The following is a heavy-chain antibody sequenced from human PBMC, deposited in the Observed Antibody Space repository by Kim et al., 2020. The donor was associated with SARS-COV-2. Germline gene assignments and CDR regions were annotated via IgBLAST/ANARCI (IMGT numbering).Heavy chain of an antibody. Sequence: ASVKVSCTAFGYTFSSYGVSWVRQAPGQGLEWIGWISVHNGNTNYAQRLQGRVTMTTDTSTSTAYMELRILTSDDTAVYYCARDLTHDFWSGRQKAGWFDPWGQGTLVTVSS. D-gene: IGHD3-3*01. V-gene: IGHV1-18*01. J-gene: IGHJ5*02. CDR2: ISVHNGNT. CDR1: GYTFSSYG. CDR3: ARDLTHDFWSGRQKAGWFDP.